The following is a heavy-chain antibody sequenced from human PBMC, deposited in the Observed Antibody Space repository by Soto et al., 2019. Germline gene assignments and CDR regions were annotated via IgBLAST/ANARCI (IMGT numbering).Heavy chain of an antibody. CDR2: ISYDGSNK. CDR1: GFTFSSYG. CDR3: AKDPDGFWSGSGFDY. Sequence: QVQLVESGGGVVQPGRSLRLSCAASGFTFSSYGMHWVRQAPGKGLEWVAVISYDGSNKYYADSVKGLFTISRDNSKNTLYLQMNSLRAEDTAVYYCAKDPDGFWSGSGFDYWGQGTLVTVSS. J-gene: IGHJ4*02. D-gene: IGHD3-3*01. V-gene: IGHV3-30*18.